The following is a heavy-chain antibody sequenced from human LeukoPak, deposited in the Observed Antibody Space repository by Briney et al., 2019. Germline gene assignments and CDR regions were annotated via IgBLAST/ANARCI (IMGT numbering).Heavy chain of an antibody. Sequence: ASVKVSCEASGGTFSSYAISWVRQAPGQGLEWMGRIIPILGIANYAQKFQGRVTITADKSTSTAYMGLSSLRSEDTAVYYCARSIAVAGTFLYYWGQGTLVTVSS. CDR1: GGTFSSYA. V-gene: IGHV1-69*04. CDR2: IIPILGIA. J-gene: IGHJ4*02. CDR3: ARSIAVAGTFLYY. D-gene: IGHD6-19*01.